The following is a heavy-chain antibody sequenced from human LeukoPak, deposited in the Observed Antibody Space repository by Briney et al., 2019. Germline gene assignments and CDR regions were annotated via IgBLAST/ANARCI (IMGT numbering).Heavy chain of an antibody. CDR2: ISAYNGNT. CDR1: GYTFTSYG. Sequence: ASVKVSCKASGYTFTSYGISWVRQAPGQGLEWMGWISAYNGNTNYAQKLQGRVTMTTDTSTSTAYMELRSLRSDDTAAYYCARAPCYYGSRRLASCRMDVWGQGTTVTVSS. CDR3: ARAPCYYGSRRLASCRMDV. J-gene: IGHJ6*02. V-gene: IGHV1-18*01. D-gene: IGHD3-10*01.